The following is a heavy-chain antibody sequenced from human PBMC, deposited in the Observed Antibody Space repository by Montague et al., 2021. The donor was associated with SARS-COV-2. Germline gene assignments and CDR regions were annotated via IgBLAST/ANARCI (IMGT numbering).Heavy chain of an antibody. D-gene: IGHD2-2*01. CDR1: GGSLSGYY. CDR2: INHSGST. CDR3: TREGYQVLWSDYYYYGMDV. J-gene: IGHJ6*02. Sequence: SETLSLTCAVYGGSLSGYYWSWIRQPPGKGLEWIGEINHSGSTNYNPSLQSRVTISVDTSKNQFSLKLSSVTAADTAVYYCTREGYQVLWSDYYYYGMDVWGQGTTVTVSS. V-gene: IGHV4-34*01.